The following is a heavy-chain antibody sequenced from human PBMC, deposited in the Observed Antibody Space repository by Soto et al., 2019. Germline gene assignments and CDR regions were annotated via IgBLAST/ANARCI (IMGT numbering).Heavy chain of an antibody. CDR2: IYYSGST. CDR3: ARHTIVVVVAATPLWFDP. D-gene: IGHD2-15*01. V-gene: IGHV4-30-2*03. Sequence: SETLSLTCAVSGGSISSGGYSWSWIRQPPGKGLEWIGCIYYSGSTYYNPSLKSRVTISVDTSKNQFSLKLSSVTAADTAVYYCARHTIVVVVAATPLWFDPWGQGTLVTVS. J-gene: IGHJ5*02. CDR1: GGSISSGGYS.